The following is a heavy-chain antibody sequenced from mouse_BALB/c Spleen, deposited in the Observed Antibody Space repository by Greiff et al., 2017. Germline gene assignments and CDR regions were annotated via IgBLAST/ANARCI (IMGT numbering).Heavy chain of an antibody. CDR2: ISSGSSTI. CDR3: ARGEGDGNYVEFDY. CDR1: GFTFSSFG. V-gene: IGHV5-17*02. J-gene: IGHJ2*01. Sequence: EVHLVESGGGLVQPGGSRKLSCAASGFTFSSFGMHWVRQAPEKGLEWVAYISSGSSTIYYADTVKGRFTISRDNPKNTLFLQMTSLRSEDTAMYYCARGEGDGNYVEFDYWGQGTTLTVSS. D-gene: IGHD2-1*01.